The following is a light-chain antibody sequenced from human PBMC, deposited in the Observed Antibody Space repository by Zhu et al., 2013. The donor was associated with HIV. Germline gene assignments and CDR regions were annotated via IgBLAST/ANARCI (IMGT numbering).Light chain of an antibody. CDR1: SSNIGNNF. V-gene: IGLV1-51*01. Sequence: QSALTQPPSVSAAPGQRVTISCSGGSSNIGNNFVAWYQQLPGSAPKLLIFDNNKRPSGISDRFSGSKSGTSASLAISGLQSEDEARYYCATWDDSLNAVVFGGGTKLTVL. CDR2: DNN. CDR3: ATWDDSLNAVV. J-gene: IGLJ2*01.